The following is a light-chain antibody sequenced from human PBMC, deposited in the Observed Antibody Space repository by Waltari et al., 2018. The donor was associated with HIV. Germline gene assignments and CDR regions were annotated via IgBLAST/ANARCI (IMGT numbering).Light chain of an antibody. J-gene: IGLJ2*01. CDR3: SSYAGSNNYVV. CDR2: EVT. CDR1: SSDVGGYNY. Sequence: QSALTQPPSASGSPGQPVTIPCTGTSSDVGGYNYVSWYQQYPGKAPKLMIYEVTKRPSGVPDRFSGSKSGNTASLTVSGLQAEDEADYYCSSYAGSNNYVVFGGGTRLTVL. V-gene: IGLV2-8*01.